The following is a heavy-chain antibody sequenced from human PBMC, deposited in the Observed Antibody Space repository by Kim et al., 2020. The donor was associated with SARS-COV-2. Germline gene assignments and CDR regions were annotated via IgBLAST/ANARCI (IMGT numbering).Heavy chain of an antibody. CDR3: ASDLPYSHVSGTYYSGRRFDH. Sequence: SETLSLTCTVSNYSITSALYWGWMRQPPGKGLEWIGSIFHSGKSYYNPSLMSRVALSVDTSKNQFSLKLISVTTADTAVYYCASDLPYSHVSGTYYSGRRFDHWGQGALVTVSS. D-gene: IGHD3-10*01. V-gene: IGHV4-38-2*02. CDR2: IFHSGKS. J-gene: IGHJ4*02. CDR1: NYSITSALY.